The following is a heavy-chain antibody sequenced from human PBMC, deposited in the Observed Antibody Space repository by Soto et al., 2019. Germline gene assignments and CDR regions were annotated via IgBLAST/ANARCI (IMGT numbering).Heavy chain of an antibody. J-gene: IGHJ4*03. CDR3: ARPGRYSTSCYPLYY. Sequence: VASEKVSCKASGYTFTSYAIPWARQATGQRLEWMGWINAGNGNTKYSQKFQGRVTITRDTSASTAYMELSSLRYEDTAVYYCARPGRYSTSCYPLYYWGQGTLCSVSS. V-gene: IGHV1-3*01. D-gene: IGHD6-13*01. CDR1: GYTFTSYA. CDR2: INAGNGNT.